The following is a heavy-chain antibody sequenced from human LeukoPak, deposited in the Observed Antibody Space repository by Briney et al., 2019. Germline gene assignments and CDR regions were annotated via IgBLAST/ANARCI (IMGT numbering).Heavy chain of an antibody. J-gene: IGHJ4*02. V-gene: IGHV1-24*01. CDR3: AATSIYCGGDCYPDY. D-gene: IGHD2-21*02. CDR1: GYTLTELS. Sequence: ASVTVSCKVSGYTLTELSMHWVRQAPGKGLEWMGGFDPEDGETIYAQKFQGRVTMTEDTSTDTAYMELSSLRSEDTAVYYCAATSIYCGGDCYPDYWGQGTLVTVSS. CDR2: FDPEDGET.